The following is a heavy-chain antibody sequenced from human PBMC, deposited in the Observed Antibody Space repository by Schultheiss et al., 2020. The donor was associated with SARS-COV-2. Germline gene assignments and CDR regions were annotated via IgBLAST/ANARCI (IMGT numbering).Heavy chain of an antibody. CDR1: GFSLSNARMG. J-gene: IGHJ5*02. CDR2: IFSSDEK. CDR3: ARTPTYCSSTSCQASGWFDP. Sequence: SGPTLVKPTETLTLTCTVSGFSLSNARMGVSWIRQPPGKALEWLANIFSSDEKSYSTSLKSRLTISKDTSKSQVVLTMTNMDPVDTATYYCARTPTYCSSTSCQASGWFDPWGQGTLVTVSS. V-gene: IGHV2-26*01. D-gene: IGHD2-2*01.